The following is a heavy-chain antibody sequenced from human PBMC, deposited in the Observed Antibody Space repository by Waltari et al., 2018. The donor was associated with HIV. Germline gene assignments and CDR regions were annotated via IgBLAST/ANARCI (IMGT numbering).Heavy chain of an antibody. CDR1: GDSITRGSYY. D-gene: IGHD6-25*01. CDR3: ARALLAARSGGMDV. CDR2: ISSSGNT. Sequence: QVQLQESGPGLVKPSQTLSLICIVSGDSITRGSYYWTWVHQPAGKGLEWIGRISSSGNTNYNPSRKSRVTMSMDTSKNQFSLEVTSVTAADTAIYFCARALLAARSGGMDVWGHATTVTVSS. J-gene: IGHJ6*02. V-gene: IGHV4-61*02.